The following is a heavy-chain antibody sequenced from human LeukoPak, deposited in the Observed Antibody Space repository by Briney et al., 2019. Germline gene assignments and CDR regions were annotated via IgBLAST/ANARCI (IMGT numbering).Heavy chain of an antibody. J-gene: IGHJ4*02. Sequence: GASVKVSCKSSVYTFTGYYMHWVRQAPGQGLEWMGWINPNSGGTNYAQKFQGRVTMTRDTSISTAYMELSRLRSDDTAVYYCAREEITMVRGVNLPTDYWGQGTLVTVSS. V-gene: IGHV1-2*02. CDR3: AREEITMVRGVNLPTDY. CDR2: INPNSGGT. D-gene: IGHD3-10*01. CDR1: VYTFTGYY.